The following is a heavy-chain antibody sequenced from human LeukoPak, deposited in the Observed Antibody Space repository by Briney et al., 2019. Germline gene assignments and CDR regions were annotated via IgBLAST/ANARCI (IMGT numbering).Heavy chain of an antibody. CDR2: IWYDGSNK. CDR1: GFTFSSYD. D-gene: IGHD3-16*01. V-gene: IGHV3-33*01. Sequence: GRSLRPSCAASGFTFSSYDMHWVRQAPGKGLEWVAVIWYDGSNKYYADSVKGRYTISRDSSKNTLLLQMNSLRAEDTAVYYCASSPGSLGNFDIWGQGTMVTVSS. CDR3: ASSPGSLGNFDI. J-gene: IGHJ3*02.